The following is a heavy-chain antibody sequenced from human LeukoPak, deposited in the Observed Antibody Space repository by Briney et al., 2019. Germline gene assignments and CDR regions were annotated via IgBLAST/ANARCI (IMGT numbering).Heavy chain of an antibody. J-gene: IGHJ6*02. CDR2: ISNDGSKK. V-gene: IGHV3-30*03. D-gene: IGHD2-2*01. CDR3: ARDLYCSSTSCPYGMDV. Sequence: GGSLRLSCAASGFTFSTYDMHWVRQAPGKGLEWVALISNDGSKKYYADSVKGRFTISRDNAKNSLYLQMNSLRAEDTAVYYCARDLYCSSTSCPYGMDVWGQGTTVTVSS. CDR1: GFTFSTYD.